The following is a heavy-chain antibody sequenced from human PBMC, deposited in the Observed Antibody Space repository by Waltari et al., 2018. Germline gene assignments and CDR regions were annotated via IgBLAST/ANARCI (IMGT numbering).Heavy chain of an antibody. V-gene: IGHV7-4-1*02. D-gene: IGHD2-2*01. CDR1: GYIFTSYA. CDR2: IITSTGNP. J-gene: IGHJ5*02. CDR3: TREVVPAATIVVNWFDP. Sequence: QVQLVQSGSELKKPGASVKISCKASGYIFTSYAITWVRQAPGQGLELMGWIITSTGNPTYAQGFTGRFVFSLDTSVSTAYLEINNLKAEDTAVYYCTREVVPAATIVVNWFDPWGQGTLVTVSS.